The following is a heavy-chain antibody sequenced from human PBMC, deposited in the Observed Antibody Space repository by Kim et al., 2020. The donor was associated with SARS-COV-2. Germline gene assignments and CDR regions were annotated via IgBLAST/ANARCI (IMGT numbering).Heavy chain of an antibody. J-gene: IGHJ5*02. D-gene: IGHD3-22*01. CDR2: FDPEDGET. Sequence: ASVKVSCKVSGYTLTELSMHWVRQAPGKGLEWMGGFDPEDGETIYAQKFQGRVTMTEDTSTDTAYMELSSLRSEDTAVYYCATELVPGPMTLYYDQGGWFDPWGQGTLVTVSS. CDR1: GYTLTELS. CDR3: ATELVPGPMTLYYDQGGWFDP. V-gene: IGHV1-24*01.